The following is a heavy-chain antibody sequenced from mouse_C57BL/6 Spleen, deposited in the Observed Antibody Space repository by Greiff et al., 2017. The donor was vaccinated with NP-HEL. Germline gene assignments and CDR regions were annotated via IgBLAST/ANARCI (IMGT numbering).Heavy chain of an antibody. CDR1: GFNIKDYY. V-gene: IGHV14-2*01. CDR2: IDPEDGET. CDR3: ARSYYYGSSLYAMDY. J-gene: IGHJ4*01. D-gene: IGHD1-1*01. Sequence: EVKLMESGAELVKPGASVKLSCTASGFNIKDYYMHWVKQRTEQGLEWIGRIDPEDGETKYAPKFQGKATITADTSSNTAYLQLSSLTSEDTAVYYCARSYYYGSSLYAMDYWGQGTSVTVSS.